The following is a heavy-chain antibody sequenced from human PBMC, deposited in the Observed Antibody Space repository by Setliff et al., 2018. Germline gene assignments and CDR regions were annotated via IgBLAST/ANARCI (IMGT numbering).Heavy chain of an antibody. CDR2: INPNSGDT. V-gene: IGHV1-2*02. CDR3: VRDRHSFVVPPEEAWFDP. J-gene: IGHJ5*02. D-gene: IGHD2-2*01. CDR1: GNTFTGYY. Sequence: ASVKVSCKASGNTFTGYYIHWLRQAPGQGLEWMGCINPNSGDTTFAQKFQGRVTITRDTSNSTDYMDLSRLTSDDTAIYYCVRDRHSFVVPPEEAWFDPWGQGTLVTVSS.